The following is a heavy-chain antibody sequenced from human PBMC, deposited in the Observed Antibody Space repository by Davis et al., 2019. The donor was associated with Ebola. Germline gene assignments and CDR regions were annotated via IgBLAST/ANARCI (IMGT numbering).Heavy chain of an antibody. D-gene: IGHD6-13*01. CDR1: GFTFSSYS. CDR2: ISSSSSYI. Sequence: GGSLRLSCAASGFTFSSYSMNWVRQAPGKGLEWVSSISSSSSYIYYADSVKGRFTISRDNAKNSLSLQLNSLRAEDTAIYYCARDRRASSWYGLSAFDIWGQGTMVTVSS. V-gene: IGHV3-21*01. J-gene: IGHJ3*02. CDR3: ARDRRASSWYGLSAFDI.